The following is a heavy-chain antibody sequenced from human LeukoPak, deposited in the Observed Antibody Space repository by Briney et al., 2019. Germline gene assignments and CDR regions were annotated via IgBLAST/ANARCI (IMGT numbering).Heavy chain of an antibody. CDR3: ARDYYVSGSYSDY. CDR1: GYTFTSYV. CDR2: FNPYNGNT. D-gene: IGHD3-10*01. V-gene: IGHV1-18*01. Sequence: ASGEVSCTPSGYTFTSYVVIWVPQAARQQVGGRRWFNPYNGNTNYAQKLQDRVPMTTDTYTGTAYMELRSLRPGDTAVYYCARDYYVSGSYSDYWGQGTLVTVSS. J-gene: IGHJ4*02.